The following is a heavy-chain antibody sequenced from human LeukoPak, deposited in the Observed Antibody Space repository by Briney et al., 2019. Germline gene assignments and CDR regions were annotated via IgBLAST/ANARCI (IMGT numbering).Heavy chain of an antibody. Sequence: GGSLRLSCEASGFPFGAYVMSLVRQAPGKGLEWVAYINHNSEMILYPDFVKGRFTISRDNAKNSLYLQMNSLRDEDTALYYCARDTEWAFDYWGQGTRVIVSS. D-gene: IGHD1-26*01. J-gene: IGHJ4*02. CDR3: ARDTEWAFDY. CDR2: INHNSEMI. V-gene: IGHV3-48*02. CDR1: GFPFGAYV.